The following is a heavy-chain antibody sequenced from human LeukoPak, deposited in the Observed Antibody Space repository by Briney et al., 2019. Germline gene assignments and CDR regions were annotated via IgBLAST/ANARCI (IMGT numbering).Heavy chain of an antibody. V-gene: IGHV4-30-4*01. CDR3: ARNGRGRNYGSNAYLPDY. J-gene: IGHJ4*02. CDR2: IYDSGST. CDR1: GASIRSGDYY. D-gene: IGHD3-22*01. Sequence: PSQTLSLTCTVSGASIRSGDYYWSWIRQPPGKGLEWIGYIYDSGSTYYNPSLKNRITISVDTSENRFSLKLSSVTATDTAVYYCARNGRGRNYGSNAYLPDYWGQGTLVTISS.